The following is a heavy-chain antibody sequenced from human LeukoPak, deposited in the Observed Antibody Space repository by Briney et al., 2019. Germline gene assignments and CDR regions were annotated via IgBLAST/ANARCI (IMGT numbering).Heavy chain of an antibody. Sequence: SETLSLTCTVSGYSISSAYYWGWIRQPPGMGLEWIASILHSGSTYYNPSLKSRVTMSVDTSKNQFSLKLSSVTAADTAVYYCAREGRYYYDTSGYYFDWGQGTLVTVSS. CDR2: ILHSGST. CDR3: AREGRYYYDTSGYYFD. D-gene: IGHD3-22*01. J-gene: IGHJ4*02. CDR1: GYSISSAYY. V-gene: IGHV4-38-2*02.